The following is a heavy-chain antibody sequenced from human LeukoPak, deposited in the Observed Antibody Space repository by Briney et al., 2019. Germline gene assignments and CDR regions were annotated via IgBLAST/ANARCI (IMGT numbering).Heavy chain of an antibody. Sequence: PGGSLRLSCAASGFSFSDYWMNWVRQAPGKGLEWVAFIRYDGSNKYYADSVKGRFTISRDNSKNTLYLQMNSLRAEDTAVYYCAKDTSNYYDSSGYYRVEGDFDYWGQGTLVTVSS. CDR1: GFSFSDYW. CDR2: IRYDGSNK. V-gene: IGHV3-30*02. D-gene: IGHD3-22*01. CDR3: AKDTSNYYDSSGYYRVEGDFDY. J-gene: IGHJ4*02.